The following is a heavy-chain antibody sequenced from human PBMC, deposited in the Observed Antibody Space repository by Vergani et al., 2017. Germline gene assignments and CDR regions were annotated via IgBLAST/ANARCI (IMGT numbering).Heavy chain of an antibody. Sequence: EEQLVESGGTVVQPGGSLRLSCAASGFTFDDYTMHWVRQVPGKGLEWISVIRWDGGDAQYADSVKGRFTISRDNSRNLLYLQMTALRTEDSALYYCTKSPYESHGYFTSWGQGALVTVSS. J-gene: IGHJ5*02. CDR1: GFTFDDYT. CDR2: IRWDGGDA. V-gene: IGHV3-43*01. D-gene: IGHD3-22*01. CDR3: TKSPYESHGYFTS.